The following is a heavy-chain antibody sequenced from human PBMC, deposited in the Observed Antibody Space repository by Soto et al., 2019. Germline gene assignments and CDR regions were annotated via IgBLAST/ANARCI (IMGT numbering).Heavy chain of an antibody. Sequence: SETLSLTCTVSGGSISSYYWSWIRQPPGKGLEWIGYMYNTGSTIYNPSLKSRVTISVDTSKNQFSLKLNSVTAADTAVYYCARVSPGYCSGGTCYHYYYGMDVWGQGTTVTVSS. V-gene: IGHV4-59*12. J-gene: IGHJ6*02. CDR2: MYNTGST. CDR3: ARVSPGYCSGGTCYHYYYGMDV. D-gene: IGHD2-15*01. CDR1: GGSISSYY.